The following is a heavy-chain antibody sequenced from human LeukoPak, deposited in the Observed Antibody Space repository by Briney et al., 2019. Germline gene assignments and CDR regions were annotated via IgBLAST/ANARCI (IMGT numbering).Heavy chain of an antibody. V-gene: IGHV4-34*01. J-gene: IGHJ4*02. CDR1: GGSFSGYY. CDR2: INHSGST. Sequence: SETLSLTCAVYGGSFSGYYWSWIRQPPGEGLEWIGEINHSGSTNYNPSLKSRVTISVDTSKNQFSLKLSSVTAADTAVYYCASSSDWYGFDYWGQGTLVTVSS. D-gene: IGHD6-19*01. CDR3: ASSSDWYGFDY.